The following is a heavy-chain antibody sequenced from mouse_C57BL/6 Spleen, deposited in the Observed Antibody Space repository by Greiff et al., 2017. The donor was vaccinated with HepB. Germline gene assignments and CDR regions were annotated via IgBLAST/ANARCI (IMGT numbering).Heavy chain of an antibody. D-gene: IGHD2-1*01. CDR2: IDPSDSET. CDR1: GYTFTSYW. J-gene: IGHJ2*01. Sequence: QVHVKQPGAELVRPGSSVKLSCKASGYTFTSYWMHWVKQRPIQGLEWIGNIDPSDSETHYNQKFKDKATLTVDKSSSTAYMQLSSLTSEDSAVYYCARGRGNYPYFDYWGQGTTLTVSS. CDR3: ARGRGNYPYFDY. V-gene: IGHV1-52*01.